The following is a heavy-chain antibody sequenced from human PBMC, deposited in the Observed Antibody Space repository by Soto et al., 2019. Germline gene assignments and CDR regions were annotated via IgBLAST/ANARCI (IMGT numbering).Heavy chain of an antibody. V-gene: IGHV3-30-3*01. CDR1: GCTFSSYA. CDR3: ARDPWAADY. Sequence: PGGSLRLSCAASGCTFSSYAMHWVRQAPGKGLEWVSVISYDGSNKYYADSVKGRFTISRDNSKNTLYLQMNSLRAEDTAVYYCARDPWAADYWGQGTLVTVSS. D-gene: IGHD3-16*01. CDR2: ISYDGSNK. J-gene: IGHJ4*02.